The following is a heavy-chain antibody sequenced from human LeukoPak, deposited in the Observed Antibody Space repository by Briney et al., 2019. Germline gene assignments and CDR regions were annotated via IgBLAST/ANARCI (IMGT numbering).Heavy chain of an antibody. D-gene: IGHD3-22*01. CDR3: ARDPASYYYDSSGYGWDY. CDR2: IYYSGST. Sequence: SETLSLTCTVSGGSISSSSYYWGWIRQPPGKGLEWIGSIYYSGSTYYNPSLKSRVTISVDTSKNQFSLKLSSVTAADTAVYYCARDPASYYYDSSGYGWDYWGQGTLVTVSS. CDR1: GGSISSSSYY. J-gene: IGHJ4*02. V-gene: IGHV4-39*07.